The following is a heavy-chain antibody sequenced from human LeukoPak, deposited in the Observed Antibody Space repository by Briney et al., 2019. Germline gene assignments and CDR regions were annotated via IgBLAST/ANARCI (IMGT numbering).Heavy chain of an antibody. D-gene: IGHD6-6*01. V-gene: IGHV4-38-2*02. Sequence: SETLSLTCTVSGYSISSGYYWGWIRQPPGKGLEWIGSIYHSGSTYYNPSLKSRVTISVDTSKNQFSLKLSSVTAADTAVYYCARGGADVAAHNWFDPWGQGTLVTVPS. CDR1: GYSISSGYY. CDR2: IYHSGST. J-gene: IGHJ5*02. CDR3: ARGGADVAAHNWFDP.